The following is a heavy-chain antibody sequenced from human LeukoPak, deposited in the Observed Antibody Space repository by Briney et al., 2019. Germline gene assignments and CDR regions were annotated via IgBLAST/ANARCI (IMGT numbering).Heavy chain of an antibody. D-gene: IGHD5-12*01. CDR3: ARVGGSGYHYYYYGMDV. J-gene: IGHJ6*02. V-gene: IGHV1-8*01. CDR1: GYTFTSYD. Sequence: KPGASVKVSCKASGYTFTSYDINWVRQATGQGLEWMGWMNPNSGNTGYAQKFRGRVTMTRNTSISTAYMELSSLRSEDTAVYYCARVGGSGYHYYYYGMDVWGQGTTVTVSS. CDR2: MNPNSGNT.